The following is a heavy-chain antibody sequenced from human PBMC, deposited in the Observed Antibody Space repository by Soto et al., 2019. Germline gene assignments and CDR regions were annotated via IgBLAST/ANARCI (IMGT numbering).Heavy chain of an antibody. CDR1: GGTFSSYA. J-gene: IGHJ4*02. D-gene: IGHD6-19*01. CDR3: ARTHLGLTYSSGCRY. CDR2: IIPIFGTA. V-gene: IGHV1-69*12. Sequence: QVQLVQSGAEVKKPGSSVKVSCKASGGTFSSYAISWVRQAPGQGLEWMGGIIPIFGTANYAQKFQGRVTITADESTSTAYMELSSLRSEDTVVYYCARTHLGLTYSSGCRYWGQGTLVTVSS.